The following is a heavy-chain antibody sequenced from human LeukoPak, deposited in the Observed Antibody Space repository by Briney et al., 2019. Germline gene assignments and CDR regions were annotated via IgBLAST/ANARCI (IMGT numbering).Heavy chain of an antibody. D-gene: IGHD1-26*01. Sequence: SETLSLTCTVSGGSISSYYWSWIRQPPGKGLEWIGDIYYSGSTNYNPSLKSRVTISVDASKNQFSLKLSSVTAADTAVYYCARVYSGSYGLAFDIWGQGTMVTVSS. V-gene: IGHV4-59*12. J-gene: IGHJ3*02. CDR2: IYYSGST. CDR1: GGSISSYY. CDR3: ARVYSGSYGLAFDI.